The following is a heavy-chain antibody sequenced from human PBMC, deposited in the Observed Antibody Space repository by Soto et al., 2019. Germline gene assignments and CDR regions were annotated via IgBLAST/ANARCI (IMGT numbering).Heavy chain of an antibody. J-gene: IGHJ4*02. Sequence: QVHLVASGGGLVKPGGSLRLSCAASGFTFSDHYMTWIRQAPGKGLDWVAKISGSGTTIFYADSVEGRFTVSRDNAKNSVYLQMDSLRAEDTAVYYCASDPFYYASGYWGQGTLVTVSS. CDR3: ASDPFYYASGY. V-gene: IGHV3-11*01. CDR2: ISGSGTTI. CDR1: GFTFSDHY. D-gene: IGHD3-10*01.